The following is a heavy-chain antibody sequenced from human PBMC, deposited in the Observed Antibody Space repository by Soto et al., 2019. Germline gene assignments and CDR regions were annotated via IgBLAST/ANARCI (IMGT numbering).Heavy chain of an antibody. CDR2: IYYSGTT. CDR3: ARQIASSWDSFDY. D-gene: IGHD6-13*01. J-gene: IGHJ4*02. Sequence: PSETLSLTCTVSGDSISSSSHYWGWIRQPPGKGLEWIGSIYYSGTTHYNPSLKSRVVITGDSPKNQFSLKVNSVTAADTAVYYCARQIASSWDSFDYCDKGALVTVST. V-gene: IGHV4-39*01. CDR1: GDSISSSSHY.